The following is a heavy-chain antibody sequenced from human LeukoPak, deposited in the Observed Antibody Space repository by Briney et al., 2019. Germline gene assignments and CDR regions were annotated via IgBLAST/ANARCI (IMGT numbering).Heavy chain of an antibody. CDR2: TYYRSKWYN. CDR3: ARAYSSSWYFNWFDP. CDR1: GDSVSSNSAA. V-gene: IGHV6-1*01. Sequence: SQTLSLTCAISGDSVSSNSAAWNWIRQSPSRGLEWLGRTYYRSKWYNDYAVSVKSRITVKPDTSKNQFSLQLNSVTAADTAVYYCARAYSSSWYFNWFDPWGQGTLVTVSS. J-gene: IGHJ5*02. D-gene: IGHD6-13*01.